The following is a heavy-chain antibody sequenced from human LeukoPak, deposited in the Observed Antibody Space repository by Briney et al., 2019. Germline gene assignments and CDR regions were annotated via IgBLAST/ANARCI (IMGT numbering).Heavy chain of an antibody. J-gene: IGHJ4*02. Sequence: SETLSLTCAVYGGSFSGYYWSWIRQPPGKGLEWIGEINHSGSTNYNPSLKSRVTISVDTSKNQFSLKLTSVTAADTAVYYCASLYSGYDYPYWGQGTLVTVSS. V-gene: IGHV4-34*01. CDR2: INHSGST. CDR3: ASLYSGYDYPY. D-gene: IGHD5-12*01. CDR1: GGSFSGYY.